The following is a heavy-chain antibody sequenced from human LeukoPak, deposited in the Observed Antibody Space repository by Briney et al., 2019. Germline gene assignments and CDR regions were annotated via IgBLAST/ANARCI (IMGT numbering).Heavy chain of an antibody. Sequence: SGGSLRLSCAASDFSVGSNYMTWVRQAPGKGLEWVSYISSSGSTIYYADSVKGRFTISRDNAKNSLYLQMNSLRAEDTAVYYCAKGGGYEAQYYYYYLDVWDKGTTVTISS. D-gene: IGHD5-12*01. CDR1: DFSVGSNY. CDR3: AKGGGYEAQYYYYYLDV. CDR2: ISSSGSTI. J-gene: IGHJ6*03. V-gene: IGHV3-48*04.